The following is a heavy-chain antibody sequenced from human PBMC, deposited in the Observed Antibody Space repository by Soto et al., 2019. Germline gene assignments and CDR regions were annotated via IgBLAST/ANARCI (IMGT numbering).Heavy chain of an antibody. V-gene: IGHV1-8*01. CDR3: ARGGKGGYYDFWSGRPWNYYYGMDV. CDR1: GYTFTSYD. D-gene: IGHD3-3*01. J-gene: IGHJ6*02. Sequence: ASVKVSCKASGYTFTSYDINWVRQATGQGLEWMGWMNPNSGNKGYAQKFQGRVTMTRNTSISRAYMELSSLRSEDTAVYYCARGGKGGYYDFWSGRPWNYYYGMDVWGQGTTVTVSS. CDR2: MNPNSGNK.